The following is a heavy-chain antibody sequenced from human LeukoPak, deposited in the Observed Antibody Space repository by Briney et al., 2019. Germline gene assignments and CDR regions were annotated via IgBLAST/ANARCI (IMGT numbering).Heavy chain of an antibody. V-gene: IGHV3-33*01. CDR2: IWYDGSNK. J-gene: IGHJ4*02. CDR3: ARGVRCSSTSCYLDYY. CDR1: GFTFSSYG. D-gene: IGHD2-2*01. Sequence: PGGSLRLSCAASGFTFSSYGMGWVRQAPGKGLEWVAVIWYDGSNKYYADSVKGRFTISRDNSKNTLYLQMNSLRAEDTAVYYCARGVRCSSTSCYLDYYWGQGTLVTVSS.